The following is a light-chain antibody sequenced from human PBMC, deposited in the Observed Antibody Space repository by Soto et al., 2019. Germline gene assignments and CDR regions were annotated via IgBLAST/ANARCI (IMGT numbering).Light chain of an antibody. CDR3: CSYAGSYV. J-gene: IGLJ1*01. CDR1: SSDVGSYNL. CDR2: EVS. Sequence: QAVVTQPASVSGSPGQSITISCTGTSSDVGSYNLVSWYQQHPGKAPKLMIYEVSKRPSGVSNRFSGSKSGNTASLTISGLQAEDEADYYCCSYAGSYVFGTGTKVTGL. V-gene: IGLV2-23*02.